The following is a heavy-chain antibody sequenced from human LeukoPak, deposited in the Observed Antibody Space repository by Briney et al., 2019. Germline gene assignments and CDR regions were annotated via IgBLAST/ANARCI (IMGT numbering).Heavy chain of an antibody. J-gene: IGHJ4*02. CDR2: ISSSSSYI. D-gene: IGHD1-26*01. CDR1: GFTFSSYS. CDR3: ARDFEEAIVGATGDY. V-gene: IGHV3-21*01. Sequence: GGSLRLSCAASGFTFSSYSMNWVRQAPGKGLEWVSSISSSSSYIYYADSVKGRSTISRDNAKNSLYLQMNSLRAEDTAVYYCARDFEEAIVGATGDYWGQGTLVTVSS.